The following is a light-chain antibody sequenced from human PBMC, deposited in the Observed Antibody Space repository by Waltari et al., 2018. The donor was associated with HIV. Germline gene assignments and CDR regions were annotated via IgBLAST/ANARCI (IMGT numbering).Light chain of an antibody. J-gene: IGLJ1*01. CDR3: CSDAGSDNPDV. V-gene: IGLV2-11*01. Sequence: QSALTQPRSVSGSPGQSVTISCTGTSSDVGGYNYVSLYQQHPGKATKHMIYDVSKRPSGVPDRISGAKTGNTASPTISGRQADEEADYYCCSDAGSDNPDVFGTGTKVTVL. CDR1: SSDVGGYNY. CDR2: DVS.